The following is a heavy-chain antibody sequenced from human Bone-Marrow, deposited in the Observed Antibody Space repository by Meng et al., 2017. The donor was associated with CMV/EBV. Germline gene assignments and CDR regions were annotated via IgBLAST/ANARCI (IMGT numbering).Heavy chain of an antibody. J-gene: IGHJ6*02. V-gene: IGHV4-30-4*08. D-gene: IGHD2-21*01. CDR3: AGDIPAYGMDV. CDR2: IHSSGSA. Sequence: LSCTVAGDSVRSGDYYWTWIRQPPGKGLEWIGNIHSSGSANYSPSLKSRVIMSVDTSKNQFSLKVSSVTASDTAVYYCAGDIPAYGMDVWGRGTTVTVSS. CDR1: GDSVRSGDYY.